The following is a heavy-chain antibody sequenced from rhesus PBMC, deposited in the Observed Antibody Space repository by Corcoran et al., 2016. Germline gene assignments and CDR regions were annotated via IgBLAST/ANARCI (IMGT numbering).Heavy chain of an antibody. D-gene: IGHD6-13*01. J-gene: IGHJ4*01. V-gene: IGHV1-111*02. CDR3: ATVYSSWSSFDY. CDR1: GYTFTDYY. Sequence: EVQLVQSGAEVKKPGASVKISCKASGYTFTDYYLHWVRQAPGKGLEWRGRVGPAEGEEIHAQKFQDRVTITADTSTDTAYMELSSLRSEDTAVYYCATVYSSWSSFDYWGQGVLVTVSS. CDR2: VGPAEGEE.